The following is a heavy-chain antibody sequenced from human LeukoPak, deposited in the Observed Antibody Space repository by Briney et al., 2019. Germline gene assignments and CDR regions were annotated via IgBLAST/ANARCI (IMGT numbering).Heavy chain of an antibody. D-gene: IGHD6-13*01. CDR2: LHYSGTT. V-gene: IGHV4-59*08. CDR1: GGSISNYY. J-gene: IGHJ5*02. Sequence: SDTLSLICTVSGGSISNYYWRWIPQPPGKGLEWIGYLHYSGTTNYNPSLKSRVHKAVDTSKNQVSLRLSSVTAADTAVYYCAYLIPAAKFDPWGQGTLVTVSS. CDR3: AYLIPAAKFDP.